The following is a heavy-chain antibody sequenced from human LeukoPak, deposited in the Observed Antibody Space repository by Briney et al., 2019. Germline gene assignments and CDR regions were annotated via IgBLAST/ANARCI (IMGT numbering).Heavy chain of an antibody. V-gene: IGHV3-30*18. CDR1: GFTFNRYA. Sequence: GGSLRLSCAASGFTFNRYAMHWVRQAPGKGLEWVVVISNDGTKEYSADSVKGRFTISRDNSKNTLYLTMDSLRAEDTAVYYCAKGEGGSSSWYDFYDYGMDVWGKGTTVTVSS. CDR3: AKGEGGSSSWYDFYDYGMDV. D-gene: IGHD6-13*01. CDR2: ISNDGTKE. J-gene: IGHJ6*04.